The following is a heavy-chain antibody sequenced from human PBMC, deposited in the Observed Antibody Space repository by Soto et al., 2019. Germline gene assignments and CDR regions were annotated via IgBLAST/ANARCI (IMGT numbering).Heavy chain of an antibody. J-gene: IGHJ3*01. CDR2: IYPGASET. V-gene: IGHV5-51*01. CDR1: GYIFTNYW. Sequence: PVESLKIACKTSGYIFTNYWIGCFLQLPGKGLEWMAIIYPGASETTYDPSFQGQVTISADKSTRTAYLQWGNLKASDTAIYYCVARGYKSTNAFDVWGQGTLVTVSS. CDR3: VARGYKSTNAFDV. D-gene: IGHD5-12*01.